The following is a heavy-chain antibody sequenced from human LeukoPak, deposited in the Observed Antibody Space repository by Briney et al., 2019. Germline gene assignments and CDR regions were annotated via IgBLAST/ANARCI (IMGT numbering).Heavy chain of an antibody. J-gene: IGHJ6*03. CDR3: ARDWGSYGYYYYMDV. V-gene: IGHV3-30*02. CDR2: IRYDGSNK. Sequence: HPGGSLRLSCAASGFTFSNYGMSWVRQAPGKGLEWVAFIRYDGSNKYYADSVKGRFTISRDNSKNTLYLQMNSLRAEDTAVYYCARDWGSYGYYYYMDVWGKGTTVTVSS. D-gene: IGHD1-26*01. CDR1: GFTFSNYG.